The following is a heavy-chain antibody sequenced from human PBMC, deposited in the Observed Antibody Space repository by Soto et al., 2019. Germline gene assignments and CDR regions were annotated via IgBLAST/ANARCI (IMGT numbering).Heavy chain of an antibody. D-gene: IGHD6-19*01. CDR3: AHGSGWLFDF. V-gene: IGHV2-5*02. Sequence: QITLKESGPTLVKPTQTLTLTCTFSGFSLTSNAVGVGWFRQPPGKALEWLALIYWDDANHYSPSLKSRLTFTKDTSKNQVFLIMTNMDPVDTATYYCAHGSGWLFDFWCQGTLVTVSS. CDR2: IYWDDAN. CDR1: GFSLTSNAVG. J-gene: IGHJ4*02.